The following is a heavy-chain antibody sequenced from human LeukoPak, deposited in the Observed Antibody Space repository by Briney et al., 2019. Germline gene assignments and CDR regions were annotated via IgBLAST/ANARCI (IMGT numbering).Heavy chain of an antibody. J-gene: IGHJ4*02. Sequence: GGSLRLSCTASGFTFSDYNLSWIRQAPGKGLQWLSHISNSGTTISYADSVKGRFTISRDNAKDSLDLQMNNLRAEDTAVYYCAALIIGRPFDYWGQGTLVTVSS. D-gene: IGHD1-26*01. CDR1: GFTFSDYN. CDR2: ISNSGTTI. V-gene: IGHV3-11*01. CDR3: AALIIGRPFDY.